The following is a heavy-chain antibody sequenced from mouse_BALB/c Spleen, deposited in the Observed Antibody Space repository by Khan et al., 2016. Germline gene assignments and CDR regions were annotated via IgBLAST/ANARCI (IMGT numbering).Heavy chain of an antibody. J-gene: IGHJ4*01. D-gene: IGHD3-3*01. CDR2: IDPSESEI. CDR1: GYTFTNYW. Sequence: QVQLQQPGAELVRPGTSVKLSCKASGYTFTNYWMNWVKQRPGQGLEWIGMIDPSESEIHYNQMFKDKATLTVDKYSSTAYMQLNNLTSEDTAVYYGGRRAYALLDYWGQGTSVTVSA. CDR3: GRRAYALLDY. V-gene: IGHV1-61*01.